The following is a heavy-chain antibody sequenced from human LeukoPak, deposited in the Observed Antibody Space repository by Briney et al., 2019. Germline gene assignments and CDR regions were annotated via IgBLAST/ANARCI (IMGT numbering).Heavy chain of an antibody. J-gene: IGHJ4*02. CDR1: GGTFSSYA. Sequence: GSSVKVSCKASGGTFSSYAISWVRQAPGQGLEWMGGIIPIFGTANYAQKFQGRVTITADESTSTAYMELSSLRSEDTAVYYCATTDIVVVPAAMSYFDYWGQGTLVTVSS. D-gene: IGHD2-2*01. CDR2: IIPIFGTA. V-gene: IGHV1-69*01. CDR3: ATTDIVVVPAAMSYFDY.